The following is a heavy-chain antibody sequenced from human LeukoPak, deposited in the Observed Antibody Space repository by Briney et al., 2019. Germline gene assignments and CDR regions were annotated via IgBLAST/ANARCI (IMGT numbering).Heavy chain of an antibody. V-gene: IGHV4-39*07. CDR1: GGSISSSSYY. CDR3: ARYRAFSRIAVAVYY. CDR2: IYYSGST. J-gene: IGHJ4*02. Sequence: PSETLSLTCTVSGGSISSSSYYWGWIRQPPGKGLEWIGSIYYSGSTYYNPSLKSRVTISVDTSKNQFSLKLSSVTAADTAVYYCARYRAFSRIAVAVYYWGQGTLVTVSS. D-gene: IGHD6-19*01.